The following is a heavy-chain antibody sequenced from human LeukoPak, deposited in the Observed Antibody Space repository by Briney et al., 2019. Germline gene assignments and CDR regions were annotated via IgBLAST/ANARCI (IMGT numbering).Heavy chain of an antibody. CDR3: ASESPWELKLAFDI. V-gene: IGHV3-13*01. CDR1: GFTFSSYD. J-gene: IGHJ3*02. CDR2: IGTAGDT. Sequence: GGSLRLACPASGFTFSSYDMHWVRQATGKGLEWVSAIGTAGDTYYPGSVKGRFTISRENAKNSLYLQMNTLRAGDTAVFYCASESPWELKLAFDIWGQGTMVTVSS. D-gene: IGHD1-26*01.